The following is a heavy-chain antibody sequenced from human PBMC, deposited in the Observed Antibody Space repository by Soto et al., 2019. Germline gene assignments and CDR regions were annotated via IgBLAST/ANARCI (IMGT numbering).Heavy chain of an antibody. V-gene: IGHV4-59*01. CDR2: IYYSGST. D-gene: IGHD2-15*01. CDR3: ARSSQYGSGGSCYCFDY. CDR1: GGSISSYY. Sequence: SESLSLTCTVSGGSISSYYWSWIRQPPGKGLEWIGYIYYSGSTNYNPSLKSRVTISGDTSKNQFYLKLSSVTAADTAVYYCARSSQYGSGGSCYCFDYWGQGTLVTVSS. J-gene: IGHJ4*02.